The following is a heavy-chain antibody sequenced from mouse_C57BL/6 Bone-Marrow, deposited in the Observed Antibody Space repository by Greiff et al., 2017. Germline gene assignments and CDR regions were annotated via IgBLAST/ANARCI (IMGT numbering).Heavy chain of an antibody. CDR3: ARPASSGSSYGYAMDY. V-gene: IGHV1-84*01. CDR1: GYTFTDYY. Sequence: QVQLQQSGPELVKPGASVKISCKASGYTFTDYYINWVKQRPGQGLEWIGWIYPGSGNTKYNEKFKGKATLTVDTSSSTAYMQLSSLTSDDSAVYFCARPASSGSSYGYAMDYWGQGTSVTVSS. J-gene: IGHJ4*01. CDR2: IYPGSGNT. D-gene: IGHD1-1*01.